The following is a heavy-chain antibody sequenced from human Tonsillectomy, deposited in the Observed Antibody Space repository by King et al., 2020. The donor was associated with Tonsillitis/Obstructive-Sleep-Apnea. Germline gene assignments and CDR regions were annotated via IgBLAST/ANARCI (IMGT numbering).Heavy chain of an antibody. V-gene: IGHV3-23*04. D-gene: IGHD5-18*01. CDR1: GFTFSSYA. J-gene: IGHJ4*02. CDR2: VSPSGGSR. CDR3: ANEVVDSVYSYGPPDY. Sequence: VQLVESGGGLVQPGGSLRLSCAASGFTFSSYAMSWVRQAPGKGLEWVSGVSPSGGSRYYADSVKGRFTISRDNSKNTLYLQMNSLRADDTAVYYCANEVVDSVYSYGPPDYWGQGTLVTVSS.